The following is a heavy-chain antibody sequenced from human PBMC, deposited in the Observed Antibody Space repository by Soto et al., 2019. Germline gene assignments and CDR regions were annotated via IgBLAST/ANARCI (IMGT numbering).Heavy chain of an antibody. D-gene: IGHD2-2*01. Sequence: SVKVSCKASGGTFSSYAISWVRQAPGQGLEWMGGIIPIFGTANYAQKFQGRVTITADESTSTAYMELSSLRSEDTAVYYCASGKRNCSSTSCPISVYYYGMDVWGQGTTVTVSS. CDR2: IIPIFGTA. CDR1: GGTFSSYA. V-gene: IGHV1-69*13. CDR3: ASGKRNCSSTSCPISVYYYGMDV. J-gene: IGHJ6*02.